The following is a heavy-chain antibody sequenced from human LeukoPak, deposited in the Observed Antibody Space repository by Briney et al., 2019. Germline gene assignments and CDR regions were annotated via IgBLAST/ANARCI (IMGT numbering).Heavy chain of an antibody. D-gene: IGHD3-22*01. CDR2: INPSGGST. Sequence: ASVKVSCKASGYTFTSYYMHWVRQAPGQGLEWMRIINPSGGSTSYAQKFQGRVTMTRDTSTSTVYMELSSLRSEDTAVYYCARDRGYYDSSGYLPFDYWGQGTLVTVSS. V-gene: IGHV1-46*01. CDR1: GYTFTSYY. CDR3: ARDRGYYDSSGYLPFDY. J-gene: IGHJ4*02.